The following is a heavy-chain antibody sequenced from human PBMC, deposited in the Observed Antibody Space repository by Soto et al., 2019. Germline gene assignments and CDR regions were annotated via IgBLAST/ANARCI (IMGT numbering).Heavy chain of an antibody. CDR1: GYTFTSYG. CDR3: ARDGLSDFWSGYYHYYYYGMEV. CDR2: ISAYNGNT. D-gene: IGHD3-3*01. V-gene: IGHV1-18*01. J-gene: IGHJ6*02. Sequence: VKVSCKASGYTFTSYGISWVRQAPGQGLERMGWISAYNGNTNYAQKLQGRVTMTTDTSTSTAYMELRSLRSDDTAVYYCARDGLSDFWSGYYHYYYYGMEVWGQGTTVTVSS.